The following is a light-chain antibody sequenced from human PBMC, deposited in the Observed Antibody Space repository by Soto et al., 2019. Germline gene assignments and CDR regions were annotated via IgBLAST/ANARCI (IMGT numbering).Light chain of an antibody. CDR3: QQRYHGPQT. J-gene: IGKJ1*01. Sequence: EVVLTQSPATLSLSPGERANLSCRTSQSVSRTLAWYQQKSGQAPRLLIYDASNRATGIPTRFSGSGSGTDFTLTISSLEPEDFAVYYCQQRYHGPQTFGQGTKVEIK. CDR1: QSVSRT. V-gene: IGKV3-11*01. CDR2: DAS.